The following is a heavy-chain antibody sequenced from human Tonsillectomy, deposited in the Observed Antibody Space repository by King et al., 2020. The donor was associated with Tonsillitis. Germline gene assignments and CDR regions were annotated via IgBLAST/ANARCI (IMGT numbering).Heavy chain of an antibody. Sequence: QLVQSGAEVKKPGSSVKVSCKASGATFNNYDISGMRQAPGQGLEWMGGIIPPFGTGKYAPKFQGSVTINADESTSTAYIELNSLRSEDTAVYYCARAHSSGYWAYFYYMDVWGKGTTVTVSS. CDR1: GATFNNYD. CDR2: IIPPFGTG. CDR3: ARAHSSGYWAYFYYMDV. D-gene: IGHD3-22*01. V-gene: IGHV1-69*01. J-gene: IGHJ6*03.